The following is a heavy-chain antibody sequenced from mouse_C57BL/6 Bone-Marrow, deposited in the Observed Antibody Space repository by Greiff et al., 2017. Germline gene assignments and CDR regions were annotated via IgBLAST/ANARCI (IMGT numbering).Heavy chain of an antibody. CDR3: AIYYGSSGGDY. J-gene: IGHJ2*01. D-gene: IGHD1-1*01. Sequence: QVQLQQSGPELVKPGASVKISCKASGYAFSSSWMNWVKQRPGKGREWIGRIYPGDGDTNYNGKFKGKATLTADKSSSTAYMQLSSLTSEDSAVYFCAIYYGSSGGDYWGQGTTLTVSS. CDR2: IYPGDGDT. V-gene: IGHV1-82*01. CDR1: GYAFSSSW.